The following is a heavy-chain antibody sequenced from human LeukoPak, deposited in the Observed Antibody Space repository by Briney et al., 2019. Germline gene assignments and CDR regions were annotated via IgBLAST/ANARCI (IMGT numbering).Heavy chain of an antibody. J-gene: IGHJ4*02. CDR2: IGGDGIA. CDR1: GFTFTDHP. CDR3: VKDRANWAIDD. Sequence: GGSLRLSCVASGFTFTDHPMNWVRQAPGKGLEWISYIGGDGIAFYADSVKGRFTASKDDARKSMYLQMNSLRVEDTAVYYCVKDRANWAIDDWGQGTQVTVSS. V-gene: IGHV3-69-1*01. D-gene: IGHD3-16*01.